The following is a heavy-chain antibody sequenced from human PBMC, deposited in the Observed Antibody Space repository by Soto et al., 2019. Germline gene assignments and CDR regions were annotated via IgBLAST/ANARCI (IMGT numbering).Heavy chain of an antibody. V-gene: IGHV1-69*02. D-gene: IGHD5-12*01. Sequence: QVQLVQSGAEVKKPGSSVKVSCKASGGTFSSYTISWVRQAPGQGLEWMGRITPILGIANYAQKFQGRVTITADKSTSTAYMELSSLRSEDTAVYYCARALRRGVAPIWSQGTLVTVSS. CDR1: GGTFSSYT. J-gene: IGHJ4*02. CDR2: ITPILGIA. CDR3: ARALRRGVAPI.